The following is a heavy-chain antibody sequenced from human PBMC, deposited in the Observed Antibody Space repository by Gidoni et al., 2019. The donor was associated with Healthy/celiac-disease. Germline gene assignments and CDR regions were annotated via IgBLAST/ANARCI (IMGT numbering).Heavy chain of an antibody. D-gene: IGHD3-22*01. CDR1: GFSPSTSGVG. V-gene: IGHV2-5*02. J-gene: IGHJ5*02. CDR2: IYWDDDK. CDR3: AHREGDSSGVNWFDP. Sequence: QITLKESGPTLVKPTQTLTLTCTFSGFSPSTSGVGVGWIRQPPGKALEWLALIYWDDDKRYSPSLKSRLTITKDTSKNQVVLTMTNMDPVDTATYYCAHREGDSSGVNWFDPWGQGTLVTVSS.